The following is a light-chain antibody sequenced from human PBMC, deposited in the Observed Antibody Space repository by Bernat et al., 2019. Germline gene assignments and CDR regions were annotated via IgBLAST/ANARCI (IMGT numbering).Light chain of an antibody. V-gene: IGLV3-1*01. Sequence: SSELTQPPSVSVSPGQIARITCSGEKLGNKFTCWYQQKSGQSPVVLIYRANIRPSGISERFSASHPGNTATLTITGTQPTDEADYYCQAWDSSAGFFGGGTKLTVL. J-gene: IGLJ2*01. CDR3: QAWDSSAGF. CDR2: RAN. CDR1: KLGNKF.